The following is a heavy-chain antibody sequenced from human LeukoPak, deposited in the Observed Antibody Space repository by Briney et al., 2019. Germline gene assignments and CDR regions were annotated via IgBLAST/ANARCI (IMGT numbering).Heavy chain of an antibody. CDR3: AKEARLVIRRTYYMDV. V-gene: IGHV3-66*02. CDR2: IHRGGST. D-gene: IGHD3-22*01. Sequence: GGSLRLSCAASGFTLSSNYMSWVRQAPGKGLEWVSFIHRGGSTNYADSVRGRFTISRDNSKNTLYLQMNSLRPEDTAVYYCAKEARLVIRRTYYMDVWGQGTTVTVSS. J-gene: IGHJ6*03. CDR1: GFTLSSNY.